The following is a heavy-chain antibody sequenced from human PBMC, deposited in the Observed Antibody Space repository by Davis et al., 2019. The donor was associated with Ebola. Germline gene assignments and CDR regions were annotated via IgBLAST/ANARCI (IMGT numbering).Heavy chain of an antibody. Sequence: ASVKVSCKASGYTFTSYGISWVRQAPGQGLEWMGWISAYNGNTNYAQKFQGRVTITADKSTSTAYMELSSLRSEETAVYYCAREDCSGGSCYRRYYYYGMDVWGQGTTVTVSS. CDR2: ISAYNGNT. CDR3: AREDCSGGSCYRRYYYYGMDV. D-gene: IGHD2-15*01. V-gene: IGHV1-18*01. CDR1: GYTFTSYG. J-gene: IGHJ6*02.